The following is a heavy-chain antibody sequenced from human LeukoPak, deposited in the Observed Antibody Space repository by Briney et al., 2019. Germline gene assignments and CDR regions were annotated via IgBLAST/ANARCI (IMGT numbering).Heavy chain of an antibody. D-gene: IGHD6-19*01. CDR2: IYYSGST. Sequence: SETLSLTCTVSGGSISSSTYYWGWIRQPPGKGLEWIGSIYYSGSTYYNPSLKSRVTISADTSKNQFSLKLSSVTAADTAVYYCARLQSGYSSGWYFAYFDYWGQGTLVTVSS. J-gene: IGHJ4*02. CDR1: GGSISSSTYY. CDR3: ARLQSGYSSGWYFAYFDY. V-gene: IGHV4-39*01.